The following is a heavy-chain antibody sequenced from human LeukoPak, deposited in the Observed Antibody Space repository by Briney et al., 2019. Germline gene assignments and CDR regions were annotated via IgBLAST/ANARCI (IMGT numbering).Heavy chain of an antibody. CDR1: GGTFSSYA. J-gene: IGHJ3*02. CDR3: ARALGYCSSTSCLYDAFDI. CDR2: IIPILGMA. Sequence: GASVKVSCKASGGTFSSYAISWVRQAPGQGLEWMGRIIPILGMANYAQKFQGRVTMTRDTSTSTVYMELSSLRSEDTAVYYWARALGYCSSTSCLYDAFDIWGQGTMVTVSS. V-gene: IGHV1-69*04. D-gene: IGHD2-2*01.